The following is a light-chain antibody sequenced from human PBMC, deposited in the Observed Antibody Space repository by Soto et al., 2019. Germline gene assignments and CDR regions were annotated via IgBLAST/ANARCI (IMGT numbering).Light chain of an antibody. J-gene: IGKJ1*01. Sequence: DIQMTQSPSTLSASVGDRVTITCRASQSISTYLAWYQQKPGKAPKVLIWNAYTLHRGVSSRFSGSGSGTEFTLTICSLQPDDFATYYCQQYNGYSTCTFGQGGKVEIK. CDR2: NAY. CDR3: QQYNGYSTCT. V-gene: IGKV1-5*01. CDR1: QSISTY.